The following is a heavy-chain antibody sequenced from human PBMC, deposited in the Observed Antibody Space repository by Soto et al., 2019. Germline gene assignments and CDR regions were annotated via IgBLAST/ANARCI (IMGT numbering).Heavy chain of an antibody. J-gene: IGHJ6*02. CDR2: IWYDGSNK. CDR3: ARDGPDYYGSGSYVSYGMDV. Sequence: GGSLRLSCAASGFTFSGYGMHWVRKAPGKGLEWVAVIWYDGSNKYYADSVKGRFTISRDNSNNTLYLQMNSLRAEDTAVYYCARDGPDYYGSGSYVSYGMDVWGQGTTVTVSS. CDR1: GFTFSGYG. D-gene: IGHD3-10*01. V-gene: IGHV3-33*01.